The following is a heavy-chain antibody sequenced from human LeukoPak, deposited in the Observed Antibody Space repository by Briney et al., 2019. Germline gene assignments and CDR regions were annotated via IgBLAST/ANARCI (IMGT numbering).Heavy chain of an antibody. CDR2: INHSGST. D-gene: IGHD6-19*01. Sequence: SETLSLTCAVYGGSFSGYYWSWIRQPPGKGLEWIGEINHSGSTNYNPSLKSRVTISVDTSKNQFSLKLSSVTAADTAVYYCASPDYSSGRPELYWGQGTLVTVSS. J-gene: IGHJ4*02. CDR3: ASPDYSSGRPELY. CDR1: GGSFSGYY. V-gene: IGHV4-34*01.